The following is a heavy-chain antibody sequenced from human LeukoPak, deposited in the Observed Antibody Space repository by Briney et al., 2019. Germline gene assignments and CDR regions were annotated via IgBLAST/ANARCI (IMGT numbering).Heavy chain of an antibody. J-gene: IGHJ3*02. Sequence: SETLSLTCTVSGGSISSYYWSWIRQPPGKGLEWIGYIYYSGSTNYNPSLKSRVTIPVDTSKNQFSLKLSSVTAADTAVYYCARDCDYAAFDIWGQGTMVTVSS. D-gene: IGHD4-17*01. CDR2: IYYSGST. CDR3: ARDCDYAAFDI. V-gene: IGHV4-59*01. CDR1: GGSISSYY.